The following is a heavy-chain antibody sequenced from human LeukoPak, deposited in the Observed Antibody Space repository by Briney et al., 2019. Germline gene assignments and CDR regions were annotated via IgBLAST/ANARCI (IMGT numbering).Heavy chain of an antibody. Sequence: SETLSLTCTVSGGSISSYYWSWIRQPPGKGLEWIGYIYYSGSTNYNPSLKSRVTISVGTSKNQFSLKLSSVTAADTAVYYCARAGGTLDYWGQGTLVTVSS. CDR3: ARAGGTLDY. CDR1: GGSISSYY. V-gene: IGHV4-59*01. D-gene: IGHD2-15*01. J-gene: IGHJ4*02. CDR2: IYYSGST.